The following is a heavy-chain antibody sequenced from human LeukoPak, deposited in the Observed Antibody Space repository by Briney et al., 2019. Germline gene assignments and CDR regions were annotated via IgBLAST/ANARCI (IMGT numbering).Heavy chain of an antibody. CDR2: IYYSGTT. D-gene: IGHD6-19*01. J-gene: IGHJ4*02. CDR3: AGSHRSGWFVFDY. Sequence: SETLSLTCTVSAGSISSYYWSWIRQPPGKGLEWIGYIYYSGTTNYSPSLKSRVTISVDTSKNQFSLKLNSVTAADTAVYYCAGSHRSGWFVFDYWGQGTLVTVSS. CDR1: AGSISSYY. V-gene: IGHV4-59*01.